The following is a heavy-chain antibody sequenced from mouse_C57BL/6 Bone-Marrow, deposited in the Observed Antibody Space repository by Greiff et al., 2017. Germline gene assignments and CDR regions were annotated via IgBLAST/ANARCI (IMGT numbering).Heavy chain of an antibody. D-gene: IGHD1-1*01. V-gene: IGHV6-3*01. CDR2: IRLKSDNYAT. J-gene: IGHJ2*01. Sequence: EVKLMESGGGLVQPGGSMKLSCVASGFTFSNYWMNWVRQSPEKGLEWVAQIRLKSDNYATHYAGSVKGRFTISKDKYKSIVYLQMNNLRAEDTGIYYCAGGTTVTDYWGQGTTLTVSS. CDR3: AGGTTVTDY. CDR1: GFTFSNYW.